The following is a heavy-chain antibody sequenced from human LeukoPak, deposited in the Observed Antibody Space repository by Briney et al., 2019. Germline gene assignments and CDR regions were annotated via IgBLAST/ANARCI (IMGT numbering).Heavy chain of an antibody. V-gene: IGHV4-39*01. D-gene: IGHD6-19*01. Sequence: SETLSLTCTVSGGSISSSRYFWGWIRQPPGKGLEWIGTMYYSGSTYYNPSLKSRVTISVDTSKNQFSLKLSSVTAADTAVYYCARHSPYSSGWYPDRMDVWGQGTTVTVSS. CDR2: MYYSGST. CDR1: GGSISSSRYF. CDR3: ARHSPYSSGWYPDRMDV. J-gene: IGHJ6*02.